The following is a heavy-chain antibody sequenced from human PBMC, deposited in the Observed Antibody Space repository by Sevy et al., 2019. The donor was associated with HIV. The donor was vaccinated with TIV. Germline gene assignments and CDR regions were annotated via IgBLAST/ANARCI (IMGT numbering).Heavy chain of an antibody. Sequence: GGSLRLSCAASGFSFSSYALHWVRQAPGKGLEYVSAISSNGGSTYYADSVKGGFTISRDNSKNTLYLQMGSLRAEDMAVYYCGGGGGGGYSYSLDYWGQGTLVTVSS. CDR1: GFSFSSYA. D-gene: IGHD5-18*01. J-gene: IGHJ4*02. CDR2: ISSNGGST. CDR3: GGGGGGGYSYSLDY. V-gene: IGHV3-64*02.